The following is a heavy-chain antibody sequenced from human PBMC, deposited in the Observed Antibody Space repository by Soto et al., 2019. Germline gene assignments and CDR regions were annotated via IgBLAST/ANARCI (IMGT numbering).Heavy chain of an antibody. CDR3: ARDTDGLHY. J-gene: IGHJ4*02. CDR1: GLIFSNYK. V-gene: IGHV3-74*01. CDR2: INTDGSIT. Sequence: EVQLVESGGGLVQPGGSLRLSCAASGLIFSNYKMHWVRLAPGKGLVWVSRINTDGSITDYADSVKGRFTVSRDNPKNTLYLQMNSLRAEDTAVYYCARDTDGLHYWGQGTLVTVSS.